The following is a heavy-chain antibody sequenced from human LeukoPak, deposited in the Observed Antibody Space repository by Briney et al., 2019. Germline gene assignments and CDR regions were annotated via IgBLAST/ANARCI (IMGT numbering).Heavy chain of an antibody. CDR3: AELGITMIGGV. J-gene: IGHJ6*04. Sequence: GGSLRLSCTASGFTFGNYEMNWVRQAPGKGLEWISYISSSGSTIDYADSVKGRFTTSRDNAKNSLYLQMNSLRAEDTAVYYCAELGITMIGGVWGKGTTVTISS. CDR2: ISSSGSTI. CDR1: GFTFGNYE. D-gene: IGHD3-10*02. V-gene: IGHV3-48*03.